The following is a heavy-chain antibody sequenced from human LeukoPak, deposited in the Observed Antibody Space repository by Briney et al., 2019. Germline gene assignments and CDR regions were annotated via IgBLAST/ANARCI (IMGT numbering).Heavy chain of an antibody. CDR2: ISGSGGST. J-gene: IGHJ4*02. CDR3: AKDEGQWELRFFDY. Sequence: GGSLRLSCAASGFTFSSYAMSWVRQAPGKGLEWVSAISGSGGSTYYADSVKGRFTISRDNSKNTLYLQMDSLRAEDTAVYYCAKDEGQWELRFFDYWGQGTLVTVSS. CDR1: GFTFSSYA. D-gene: IGHD1-26*01. V-gene: IGHV3-23*01.